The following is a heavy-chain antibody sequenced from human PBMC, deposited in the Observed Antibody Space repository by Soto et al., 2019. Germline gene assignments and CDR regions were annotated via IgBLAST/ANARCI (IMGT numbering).Heavy chain of an antibody. CDR2: IFSNDEK. CDR1: GFSLSSSRVG. Sequence: QVALKESGPVLVRPTETLTLTCTVSGFSLSSSRVGVSWVRQPPGKALEWLAHIFSNDEKSYSTSLKSRLTISEDTPKSQVVLNRTNMDPVDTATYSCARCYDSSGSPFDYWGQGTLVTVPS. CDR3: ARCYDSSGSPFDY. V-gene: IGHV2-26*01. J-gene: IGHJ4*02. D-gene: IGHD3-22*01.